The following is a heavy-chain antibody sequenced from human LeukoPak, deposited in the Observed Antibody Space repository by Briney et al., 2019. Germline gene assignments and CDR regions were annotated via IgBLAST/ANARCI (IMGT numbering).Heavy chain of an antibody. CDR2: ISNSGSII. CDR1: GFTSSSYE. CDR3: ARVLDGCDY. J-gene: IGHJ4*02. D-gene: IGHD2-15*01. Sequence: PGGSLRLSCAASGFTSSSYEMNWVRQAPGKGLEWVSYISNSGSIIYYADSVKGRFTISRDNAKNSLYLQVNSLRAEDTAVYYCARVLDGCDYWGQGTLVTVSS. V-gene: IGHV3-48*03.